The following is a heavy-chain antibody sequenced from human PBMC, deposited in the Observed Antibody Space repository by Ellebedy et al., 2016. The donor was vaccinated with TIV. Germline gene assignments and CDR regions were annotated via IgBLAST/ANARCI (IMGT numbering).Heavy chain of an antibody. V-gene: IGHV3-74*01. CDR2: IKGDGSFT. D-gene: IGHD6-19*01. CDR1: GFPFSAFW. CDR3: VRDDSAGWYAFDY. J-gene: IGHJ4*02. Sequence: GESLKISXAASGFPFSAFWMHWVRQAPGKGLVWVSRIKGDGSFTNYADSVKGRFTISRDNAKNTLFLQMNSLRDEDTAIYYCVRDDSAGWYAFDYWGQGALVTVSS.